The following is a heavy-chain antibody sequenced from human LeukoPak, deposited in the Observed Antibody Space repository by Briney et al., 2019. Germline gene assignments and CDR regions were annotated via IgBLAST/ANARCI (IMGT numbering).Heavy chain of an antibody. V-gene: IGHV1-18*01. J-gene: IGHJ4*02. CDR3: ARTVGDIVVVGLDY. CDR2: ISVYNGNT. CDR1: GSTFTNYG. Sequence: ASVKVSCKASGSTFTNYGISWVRQAPGQGLEWMGWISVYNGNTNYAQKFQGRVTMTTDTSTSKAYMELRSLRSEDTDVYYCARTVGDIVVVGLDYWGQGTLVTVSS. D-gene: IGHD2-2*01.